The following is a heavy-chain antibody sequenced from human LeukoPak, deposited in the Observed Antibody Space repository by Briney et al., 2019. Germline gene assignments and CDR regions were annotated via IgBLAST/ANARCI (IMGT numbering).Heavy chain of an antibody. CDR1: GGSISNYY. D-gene: IGHD2-21*02. J-gene: IGHJ4*02. CDR2: IYYSGST. CDR3: ARSGSKVMTAINF. V-gene: IGHV4-59*01. Sequence: SETLSLTCTDAGGSISNYYWSWIRQPPGKGLEWIGYIYYSGSTNYNPSLKSRVTISVDTSNNQFSLKLSSVTAADTAVYYCARSGSKVMTAINFWGQGTLVTVSS.